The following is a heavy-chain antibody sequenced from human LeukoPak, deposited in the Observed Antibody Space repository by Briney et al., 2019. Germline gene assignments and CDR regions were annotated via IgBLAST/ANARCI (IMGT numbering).Heavy chain of an antibody. CDR3: ARVGDHFHWYLDL. CDR2: FYSGSST. V-gene: IGHV3-53*01. D-gene: IGHD3-3*02. J-gene: IGHJ2*01. Sequence: SGGSLRLSCAASGFTVSTNYMNWVRQAPGKGLEWVSIFYSGSSTYYADSVEGRFTISRDSSKNTLFLQMNDLRAEDTAVYYCARVGDHFHWYLDLWGRGTLVTVSS. CDR1: GFTVSTNY.